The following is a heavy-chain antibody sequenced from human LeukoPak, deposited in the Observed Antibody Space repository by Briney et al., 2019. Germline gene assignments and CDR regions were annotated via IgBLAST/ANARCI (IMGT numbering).Heavy chain of an antibody. CDR1: GVSITTYY. J-gene: IGHJ4*02. V-gene: IGHV4-59*13. D-gene: IGHD3-10*01. Sequence: SETLSLTCTVSGVSITTYYWSWIRQPPGKGLEWIGYIYHSGSTNYNPSLKSRVTISVDTSKNEFSLKLTSVAAADTAVYYCAREANYYGSGSYFEGTFDYWGQGSLVTVSS. CDR2: IYHSGST. CDR3: AREANYYGSGSYFEGTFDY.